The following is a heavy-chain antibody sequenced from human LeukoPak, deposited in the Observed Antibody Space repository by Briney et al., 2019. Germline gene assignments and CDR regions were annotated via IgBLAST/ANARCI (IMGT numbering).Heavy chain of an antibody. CDR2: ISSSSSYI. Sequence: PGGSLRLSCAASGFTFSSYSMNWVRQAPGKGLEWVSSISSSSSYIYYADSVKGRFTISRDNAKNSLYLQMNSLRAEDTAVYYCARAFMVRGVMFDLWGQGTLVTVSS. V-gene: IGHV3-21*01. CDR1: GFTFSSYS. CDR3: ARAFMVRGVMFDL. J-gene: IGHJ5*02. D-gene: IGHD3-10*01.